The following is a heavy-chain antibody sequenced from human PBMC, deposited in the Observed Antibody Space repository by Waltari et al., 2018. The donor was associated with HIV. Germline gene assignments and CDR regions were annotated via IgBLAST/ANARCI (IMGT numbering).Heavy chain of an antibody. CDR2: IYTSEST. CDR1: GGSISSGSYY. Sequence: QVQLQESGPGLVKPSQTLSLTCTVSGGSISSGSYYWSWIRQPAGKGLELIWRIYTSESTNYNPSLKSRVTISVDTSKNQFSLKLRSVTAADTAVYYCARAYYDFWSGTGSSGNWFDPWGQGTLVTVSS. J-gene: IGHJ5*02. D-gene: IGHD3-3*01. CDR3: ARAYYDFWSGTGSSGNWFDP. V-gene: IGHV4-61*02.